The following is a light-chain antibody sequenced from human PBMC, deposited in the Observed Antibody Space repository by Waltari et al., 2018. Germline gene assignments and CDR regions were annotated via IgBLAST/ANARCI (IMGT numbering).Light chain of an antibody. J-gene: IGKJ2*01. CDR2: GAS. Sequence: EIVMTQSPATQSVSPGERATLSCRASRSVSSNLAWYQQKPGQAPRLLIYGASTRATGIPARFSGSGSGTEFTLTISSMQSEDFAVYYCQQYNNWPVTFGQGTKLEIK. CDR3: QQYNNWPVT. CDR1: RSVSSN. V-gene: IGKV3-15*01.